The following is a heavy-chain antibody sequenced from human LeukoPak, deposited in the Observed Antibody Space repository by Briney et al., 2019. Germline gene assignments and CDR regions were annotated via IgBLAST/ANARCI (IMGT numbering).Heavy chain of an antibody. D-gene: IGHD3-16*01. CDR2: IGHTGNT. J-gene: IGHJ4*02. CDR3: ARENGGDFDY. CDR1: GGSLRPFY. V-gene: IGHV4-34*01. Sequence: PSETLSLTCGIYGGSLRPFYWSWIRQPPGKGLEWIGEIGHTGNTNYNPPLKSRVTISVDTSKNQFSLKLSSVTAADTAVYYCARENGGDFDYWGQGTLVTVSS.